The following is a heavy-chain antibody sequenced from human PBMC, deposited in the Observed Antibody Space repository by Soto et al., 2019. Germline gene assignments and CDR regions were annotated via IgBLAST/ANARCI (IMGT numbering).Heavy chain of an antibody. CDR3: ARGYCSGGSCYWPYYYGMDV. CDR1: GGTFISYA. J-gene: IGHJ6*02. CDR2: IIPIFGTA. Sequence: SVKVSCKASGGTFISYAISWVRQAPGQGLEWMGGIIPIFGTANYAQKFQGRVTITADKSTSTAYMELSSLRSEDTAVYYCARGYCSGGSCYWPYYYGMDVWGQGTTVTVSS. V-gene: IGHV1-69*06. D-gene: IGHD2-15*01.